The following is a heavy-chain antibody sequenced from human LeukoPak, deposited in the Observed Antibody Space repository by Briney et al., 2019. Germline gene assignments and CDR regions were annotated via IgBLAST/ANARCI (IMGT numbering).Heavy chain of an antibody. CDR1: GYTFISNY. CDR2: INPSGGDT. D-gene: IGHD2-21*02. J-gene: IGHJ4*02. V-gene: IGHV1-46*01. Sequence: GASVKVSCKAYGYTFISNYLNWVRQAPGQGLEWLGIINPSGGDTKYAQKFQGRVTLTRDKSTSTVYMELSSLTSDDTAVYYCARTYCAEDCSIRYFDYWGQGTLVTVSS. CDR3: ARTYCAEDCSIRYFDY.